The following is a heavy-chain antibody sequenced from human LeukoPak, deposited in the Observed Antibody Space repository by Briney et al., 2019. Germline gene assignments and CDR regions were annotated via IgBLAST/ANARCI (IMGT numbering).Heavy chain of an antibody. V-gene: IGHV3-30*04. D-gene: IGHD3-22*01. CDR1: GFTFSSYA. J-gene: IGHJ3*02. CDR3: ATSSGTYYDSSEDAFDI. Sequence: GGSLRLSCAASGFTFSSYAMSWVRQAPGKGLEWVAVISYDGSNKYYADSVKGRFTISRDNSKNTLYLQMNSLRAEDTAVYYCATSSGTYYDSSEDAFDIWGQGTMVTVYS. CDR2: ISYDGSNK.